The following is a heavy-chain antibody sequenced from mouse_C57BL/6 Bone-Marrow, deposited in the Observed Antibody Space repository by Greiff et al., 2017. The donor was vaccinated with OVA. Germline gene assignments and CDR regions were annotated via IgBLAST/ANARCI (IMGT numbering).Heavy chain of an antibody. CDR2: IYPRSGNT. Sequence: VKLMESGAVLARPGASVKLSCKASGYTFTSYGISWVKQRTGQGLEWIGEIYPRSGNTYYNEKFKGKATLTADKSSSTAYMELRSLPSEDSAVSFCSRSGLFDYWGQGTTLTVSS. V-gene: IGHV1-81*01. D-gene: IGHD3-1*01. J-gene: IGHJ2*01. CDR3: SRSGLFDY. CDR1: GYTFTSYG.